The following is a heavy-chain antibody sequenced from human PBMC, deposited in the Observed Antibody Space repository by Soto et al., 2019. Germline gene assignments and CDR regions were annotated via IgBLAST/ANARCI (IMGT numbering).Heavy chain of an antibody. CDR3: AKVRRWEDYFDY. Sequence: PGGSLRLSCAASGFAFSNFWMSWVRQAPGKGLQWVAIIQQDGSEKYYVDSVKGRFTISRDNAKNSLYLQMNSLRAEDTAVYYCAKVRRWEDYFDYWGQGTLVTVSS. D-gene: IGHD1-26*01. CDR2: IQQDGSEK. V-gene: IGHV3-7*02. J-gene: IGHJ4*02. CDR1: GFAFSNFW.